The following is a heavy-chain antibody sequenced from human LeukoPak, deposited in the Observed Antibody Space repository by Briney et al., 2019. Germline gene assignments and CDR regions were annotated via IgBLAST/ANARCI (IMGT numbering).Heavy chain of an antibody. CDR3: ATVRDIVVGGGPYYFDY. V-gene: IGHV1-2*02. D-gene: IGHD2-15*01. CDR1: GYTFIGYY. J-gene: IGHJ4*02. Sequence: ASVKVSCKASGYTFIGYYRHWVRQAPGQGLEWMGWINPHNGDTNYAQKFQGRVTMTRDTSITTAYMDLSRLKSDDTAVYYCATVRDIVVGGGPYYFDYWGQGTLVTVSS. CDR2: INPHNGDT.